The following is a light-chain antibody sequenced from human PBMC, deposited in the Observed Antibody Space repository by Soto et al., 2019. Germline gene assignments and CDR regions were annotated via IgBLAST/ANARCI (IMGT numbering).Light chain of an antibody. CDR3: QQRNKWPRT. CDR2: DAF. J-gene: IGKJ1*01. V-gene: IGKV3-11*01. Sequence: PEQRATLSCRASQNINTDLAWYHQKPDQPPRLLIYDAFNRAPGIPARFSGSGSGTDFTLTISTLEPEDFAVYFCQQRNKWPRTFGQGTKVDIK. CDR1: QNINTD.